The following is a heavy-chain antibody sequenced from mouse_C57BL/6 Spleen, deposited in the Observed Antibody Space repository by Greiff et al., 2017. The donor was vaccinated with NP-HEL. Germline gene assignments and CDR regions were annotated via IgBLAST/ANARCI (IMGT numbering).Heavy chain of an antibody. Sequence: QVQLQQSGAELVRPGASVTLSCKASVYTFTDYEMHWVKQTPVHGLEWIGAIDPETGGTAYNQKFKGKAILTADKSSSTAYMELRSLTSEDSAVYYCTRGGGTPFAYWGQGTLVTVSA. V-gene: IGHV1-15*01. CDR3: TRGGGTPFAY. CDR2: IDPETGGT. CDR1: VYTFTDYE. D-gene: IGHD2-14*01. J-gene: IGHJ3*01.